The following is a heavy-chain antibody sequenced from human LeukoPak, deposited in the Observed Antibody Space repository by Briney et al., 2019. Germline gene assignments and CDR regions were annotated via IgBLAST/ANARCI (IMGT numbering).Heavy chain of an antibody. CDR1: GFTFSSYA. Sequence: GGSLRLSCTASGFTFSSYAMSWVRQAPGKGLEWVSGISGSGSKTYYADSVKGRFTISRDNSKNTLYLQMNSLRAEDTAVYYCAKITDFWSGYPFDYWGQGTLVTVSS. D-gene: IGHD3-3*01. CDR3: AKITDFWSGYPFDY. V-gene: IGHV3-23*01. CDR2: ISGSGSKT. J-gene: IGHJ4*02.